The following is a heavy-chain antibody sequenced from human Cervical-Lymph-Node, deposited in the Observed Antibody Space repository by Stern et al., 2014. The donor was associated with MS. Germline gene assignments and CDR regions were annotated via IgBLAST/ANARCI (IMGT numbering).Heavy chain of an antibody. D-gene: IGHD1-26*01. CDR1: GFVFGPYA. J-gene: IGHJ4*02. V-gene: IGHV3-30*04. CDR2: ITYDVRDK. CDR3: AKGGSGSYVD. Sequence: HVQLVESGGGVFQPGGSLRLSCAASGFVFGPYALHWVRQAPGQGLELVALITYDVRDKYYTYSVKGRFTVSRDNSNNAVDLEMNSLRLEDTAVYYCAKGGSGSYVDWGQGSLVTVSS.